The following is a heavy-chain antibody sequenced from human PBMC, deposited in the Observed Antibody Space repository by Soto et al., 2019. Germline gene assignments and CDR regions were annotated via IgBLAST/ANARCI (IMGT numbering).Heavy chain of an antibody. CDR3: ARVGATILNWFDP. D-gene: IGHD1-26*01. CDR1: GYSFTSYW. V-gene: IGHV5-10-1*01. CDR2: IDPSDSYT. Sequence: GESLKLSCKGSGYSFTSYWISWVRQMPGKGLEWMGRIDPSDSYTNYSPSFQGHVTISADKSISTAYLQWSSLKASDTAMYYCARVGATILNWFDPWGQGTLVTVSS. J-gene: IGHJ5*02.